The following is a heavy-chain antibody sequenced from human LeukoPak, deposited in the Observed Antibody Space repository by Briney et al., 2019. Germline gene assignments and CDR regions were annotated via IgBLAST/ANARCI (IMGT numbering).Heavy chain of an antibody. Sequence: ASVKVSCKASGYTFTSYGISWVRQAPGQGLEWMGWISAYNGNTNYAQKLQGRVTMTTDTSTSTAYMELRSLRTEDTAVYYCATDRVLYDIWTGSSYGVAVWGQGTPVTVSS. CDR3: ATDRVLYDIWTGSSYGVAV. CDR2: ISAYNGNT. D-gene: IGHD3-9*01. J-gene: IGHJ6*02. V-gene: IGHV1-18*01. CDR1: GYTFTSYG.